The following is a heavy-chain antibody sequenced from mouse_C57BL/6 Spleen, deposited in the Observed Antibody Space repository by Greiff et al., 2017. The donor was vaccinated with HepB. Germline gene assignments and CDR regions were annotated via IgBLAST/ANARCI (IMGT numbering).Heavy chain of an antibody. V-gene: IGHV5-4*01. CDR2: ISDGGSYT. CDR1: GFTFSSYA. D-gene: IGHD1-1*01. CDR3: ARDDYGSSYVAY. Sequence: EVQRVESGGGLVKPGGSLKLSCAASGFTFSSYAMSWVRQTPEKRLEWVATISDGGSYTYYPDNVKGRFTISRDNAKNNLYLQMSHLKSEDTAMYYCARDDYGSSYVAYWGQGTLVTVSA. J-gene: IGHJ3*01.